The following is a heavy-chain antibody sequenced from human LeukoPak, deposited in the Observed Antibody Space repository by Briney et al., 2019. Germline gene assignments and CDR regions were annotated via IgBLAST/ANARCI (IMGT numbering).Heavy chain of an antibody. V-gene: IGHV3-30*18. D-gene: IGHD6-13*01. CDR1: GFTFSAYG. J-gene: IGHJ4*02. CDR2: ISDHEINI. CDR3: AKRHPTSWYVVDY. Sequence: PGGSLRLSCAASGFTFSAYGMDWVRQAPGKGLDWVAFISDHEINIYYADSVKGRFAISRDNSKNTLYLQMDSLRAEDTAVYYCAKRHPTSWYVVDYWGQGTLVTVSS.